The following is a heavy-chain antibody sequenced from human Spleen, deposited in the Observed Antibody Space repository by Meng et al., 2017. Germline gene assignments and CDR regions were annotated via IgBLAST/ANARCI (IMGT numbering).Heavy chain of an antibody. D-gene: IGHD3-10*01. CDR2: IYPGDSDT. Sequence: KVSCKGSGYSFTNYWIGWVRQMPGKGLEWMGIIYPGDSDTRYSPSFQGQVTMSVDKSITTAYLQWSSLKASDTAMYYCARLFMVRGHKSDYWGQGTLVTVSS. CDR1: GYSFTNYW. V-gene: IGHV5-51*01. CDR3: ARLFMVRGHKSDY. J-gene: IGHJ4*02.